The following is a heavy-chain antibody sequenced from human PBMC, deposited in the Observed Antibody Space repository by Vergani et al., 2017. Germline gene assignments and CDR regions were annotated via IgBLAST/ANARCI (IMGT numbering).Heavy chain of an antibody. J-gene: IGHJ6*02. Sequence: QVQLVESGGGVVQPGRSPRLSCAASGFTFSSYGMHWVRQAPGKGLEWVAVISYDGSNKYYADSVKGRFTISRDNSKNTLYLQMNSLRAEDTAVYYCAKDQVSIVPAATYGMDVWGQGTTVTVSS. CDR3: AKDQVSIVPAATYGMDV. V-gene: IGHV3-30*18. D-gene: IGHD2-2*01. CDR1: GFTFSSYG. CDR2: ISYDGSNK.